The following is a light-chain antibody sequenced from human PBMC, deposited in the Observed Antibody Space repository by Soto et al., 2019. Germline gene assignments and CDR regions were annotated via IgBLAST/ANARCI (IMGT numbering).Light chain of an antibody. V-gene: IGLV2-11*01. CDR2: EVS. CDR1: SRDVDAYDF. Sequence: QSVLTQPRSVSGSPGQSVAISCTGTSRDVDAYDFVSWYQHHPGKAPKLIISEVSKRPSGVSHRFSGSKSGNTASLTIPGLQAEDEADYFCCSFVGSFYVFGNGTKVTV. CDR3: CSFVGSFYV. J-gene: IGLJ1*01.